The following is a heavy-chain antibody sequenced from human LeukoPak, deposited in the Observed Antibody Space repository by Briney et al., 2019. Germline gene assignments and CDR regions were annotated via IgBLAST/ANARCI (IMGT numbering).Heavy chain of an antibody. J-gene: IGHJ4*02. V-gene: IGHV3-23*01. CDR2: ISGSGGST. CDR3: AKESPHFDY. Sequence: GGSLRLSCAASGFTFTSYAMGWVRQAPGKGLEWVSTISGSGGSTYYADSVKGRFTISRDNSKNTLYLEMDSLRGQDTAVYYCAKESPHFDYWGQGTLVTVSS. CDR1: GFTFTSYA.